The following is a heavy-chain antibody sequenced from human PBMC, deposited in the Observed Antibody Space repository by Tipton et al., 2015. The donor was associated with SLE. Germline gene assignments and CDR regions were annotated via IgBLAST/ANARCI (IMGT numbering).Heavy chain of an antibody. CDR2: VYHSGST. CDR1: GDSITSSHW. Sequence: TLSLTCDVSGDSITSSHWWSWVRQSPVKGLEWIGEVYHSGSTNYNPSLKSRVTISVNTSKNQFSLRLSSVTAADTAMFYCASGTLEWSHEPDYWGQGTLVTVSS. D-gene: IGHD3-3*01. CDR3: ASGTLEWSHEPDY. V-gene: IGHV4-4*02. J-gene: IGHJ4*02.